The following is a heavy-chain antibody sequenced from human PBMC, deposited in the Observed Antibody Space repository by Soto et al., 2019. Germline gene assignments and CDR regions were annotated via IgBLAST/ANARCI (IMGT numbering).Heavy chain of an antibody. CDR2: IWYDGSNK. Sequence: GGSLRLSCAASGFTFSSYGMHWVRQAPGKGLEWVAVIWYDGSNKYYADSVKGRFTISRDNSKNTLYLQMNSLRAEDTAVYYCARDFRRQYYYYYYGMDVWGQGTTVTVSS. J-gene: IGHJ6*02. V-gene: IGHV3-33*01. CDR1: GFTFSSYG. CDR3: ARDFRRQYYYYYYGMDV.